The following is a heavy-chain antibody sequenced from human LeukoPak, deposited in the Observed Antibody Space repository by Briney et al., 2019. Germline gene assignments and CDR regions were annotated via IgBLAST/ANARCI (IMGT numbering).Heavy chain of an antibody. Sequence: GGSLRLSCAASEFTFSSYSMNWVRQAPGKGLEWVGRIKSKTDGGTTDYAAPVKGRFTISGDDSKNTLYLQMDSLKTEDTAVYYCTTSAAMATHYYNYPMDVWGQGTTVTVSS. V-gene: IGHV3-15*01. CDR2: IKSKTDGGTT. D-gene: IGHD5-24*01. CDR3: TTSAAMATHYYNYPMDV. J-gene: IGHJ6*02. CDR1: EFTFSSYS.